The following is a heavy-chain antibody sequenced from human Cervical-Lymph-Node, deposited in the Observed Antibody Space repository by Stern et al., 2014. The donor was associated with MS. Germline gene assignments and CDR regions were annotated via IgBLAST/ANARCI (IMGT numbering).Heavy chain of an antibody. CDR2: IYQSGPT. J-gene: IGHJ4*02. Sequence: QLQLQESGPGLVKPSETLSLTCTVSGYSISSGYYWGWVRQPPGKGLERIGSIYQSGPTYYTPSLKSRVTISVDPSKNQFSLKLSSVTAADTAVYYCAKGDYWGQGTLVTVSS. CDR3: AKGDY. CDR1: GYSISSGYY. V-gene: IGHV4-38-2*02.